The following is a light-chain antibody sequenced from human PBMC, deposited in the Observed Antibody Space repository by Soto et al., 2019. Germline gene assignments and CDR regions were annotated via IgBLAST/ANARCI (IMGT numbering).Light chain of an antibody. CDR2: DAS. J-gene: IGKJ1*01. CDR3: QQYNNWPPVT. CDR1: QIISFN. V-gene: IGKV3-15*01. Sequence: EIVMTQAPATLSVSPGERATLSCRASQIISFNLAWYQQKPGQAPRLLIYDASTRATGIPARFSGSGSGTEFTLTISSLQSEDFAFYYCQQYNNWPPVTFGPGTKVDIK.